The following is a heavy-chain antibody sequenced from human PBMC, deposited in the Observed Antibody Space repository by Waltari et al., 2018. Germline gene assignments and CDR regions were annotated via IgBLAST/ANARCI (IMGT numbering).Heavy chain of an antibody. CDR2: INGDGSDT. CDR1: GFTFSSYW. J-gene: IGHJ6*02. CDR3: ATRENYYYDSAYGMNV. D-gene: IGHD3-22*01. V-gene: IGHV3-74*01. Sequence: SGGGLVQPGGSLRLSCAASGFTFSSYWMHWVRQAPGKGLVWVARINGDGSDTSYADSVKGRFTISKDNAKNTLYLQMNSLRAEDTAVYYCATRENYYYDSAYGMNVWGQGTTVSVSS.